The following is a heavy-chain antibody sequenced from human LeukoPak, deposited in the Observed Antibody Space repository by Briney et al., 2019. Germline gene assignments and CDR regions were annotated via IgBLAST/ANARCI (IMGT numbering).Heavy chain of an antibody. Sequence: GGSLRLSCTASGFTFSNYAVHYVRQPPGKGLEWVATLSYDGSKRYYGDSVQGRFSISRDSPQKTLYLQMNNLRTEDTAVYYCARVRGGSVRGGFDIWGQGTLVTVSS. CDR3: ARVRGGSVRGGFDI. CDR1: GFTFSNYA. J-gene: IGHJ3*02. D-gene: IGHD3-10*01. V-gene: IGHV3-30*04. CDR2: LSYDGSKR.